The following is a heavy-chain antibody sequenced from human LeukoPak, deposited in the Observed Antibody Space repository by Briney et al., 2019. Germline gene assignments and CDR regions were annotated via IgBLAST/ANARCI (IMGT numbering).Heavy chain of an antibody. J-gene: IGHJ4*02. V-gene: IGHV4-34*01. CDR1: GESFSGYY. CDR2: IHYRGTT. CDR3: ATLIVGTTYFDH. D-gene: IGHD1-26*01. Sequence: SETLSLTCAVYGESFSGYYWSWVRQPPGKGLEWIGEIHYRGTTNYNPSLKSRVTVSADTSRNQFSLNLTSVTAAHTAVYYCATLIVGTTYFDHWGQGSLVTVSS.